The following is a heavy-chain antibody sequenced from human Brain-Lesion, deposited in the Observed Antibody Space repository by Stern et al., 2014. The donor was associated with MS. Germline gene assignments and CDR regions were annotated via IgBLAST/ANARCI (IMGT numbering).Heavy chain of an antibody. CDR3: ARFPASRPHVFDS. Sequence: VQLVQSGPGLVKPSGTLSLTCAVSGGSISSSNWWSWVRQSPGKGLEWIGESDHSGSTIYNPSLKSRAPVSVNKPKTRFPRTLGSGPAADTAVYFCARFPASRPHVFDSWGQGTLVTVSS. CDR2: SDHSGST. D-gene: IGHD6-13*01. V-gene: IGHV4-4*02. J-gene: IGHJ4*02. CDR1: GGSISSSNW.